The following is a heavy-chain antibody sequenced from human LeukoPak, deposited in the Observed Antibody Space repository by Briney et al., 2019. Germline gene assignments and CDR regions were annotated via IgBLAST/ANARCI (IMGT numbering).Heavy chain of an antibody. CDR3: ARVTAAAGTGGDY. V-gene: IGHV1-69*13. Sequence: SVKVSCKASGGTLSSYAISWVRQAPGQGLEWMGGIIPIFGTANYAQKFQGRVTITADESTSTAYMELSSLRSEDTAVYYCARVTAAAGTGGDYWGQGTLVTVSS. CDR2: IIPIFGTA. CDR1: GGTLSSYA. D-gene: IGHD6-13*01. J-gene: IGHJ4*02.